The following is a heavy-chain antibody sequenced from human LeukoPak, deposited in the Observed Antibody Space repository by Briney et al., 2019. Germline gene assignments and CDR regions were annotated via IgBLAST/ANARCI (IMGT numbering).Heavy chain of an antibody. V-gene: IGHV3-21*01. D-gene: IGHD3-10*01. CDR2: ISSSSTYI. Sequence: GGSLRLSCAASGFSFSSYSMNWVRQAPGKGLEWVSSISSSSTYIYYADSVKGRFTISRDNAKNSLYLQMNSLRDEDTAVYYCARVPYGSGSYYPDYWGQGTLVTVSS. CDR1: GFSFSSYS. J-gene: IGHJ4*02. CDR3: ARVPYGSGSYYPDY.